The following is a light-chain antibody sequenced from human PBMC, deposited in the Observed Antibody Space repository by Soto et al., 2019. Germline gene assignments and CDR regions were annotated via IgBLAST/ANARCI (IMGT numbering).Light chain of an antibody. CDR2: AAS. J-gene: IGKJ5*01. CDR1: QSISSY. CDR3: QQSYSSPPIT. V-gene: IGKV1-39*01. Sequence: DIQMTQSPSSLSASVGDRVTITCRASQSISSYLNWYQQKPGKAPKLLIYAASSLQSGVPSGFSGSGSGTDFPLAIRSLQPEDFATYYCQQSYSSPPITFGQGTRL.